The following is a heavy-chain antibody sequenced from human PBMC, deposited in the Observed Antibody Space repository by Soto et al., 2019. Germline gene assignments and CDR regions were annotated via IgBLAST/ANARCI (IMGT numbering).Heavy chain of an antibody. CDR2: IIPILGIP. CDR1: GGSFSSYT. J-gene: IGHJ3*02. D-gene: IGHD3-10*01. Sequence: QVQLVQSGAEVKKPGSSVKVSCKASGGSFSSYTISWVRQAPGQGLEWMGRIIPILGIPNYAQKFQGRVTITADKSTSTAHMELSSLRSEDTAVYYCVRVIGDFDIWGQGTMVIVSS. V-gene: IGHV1-69*02. CDR3: VRVIGDFDI.